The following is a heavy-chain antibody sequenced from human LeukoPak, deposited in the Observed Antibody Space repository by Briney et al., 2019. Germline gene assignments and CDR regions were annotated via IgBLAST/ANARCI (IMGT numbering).Heavy chain of an antibody. CDR1: GGSFSGYY. Sequence: SETLSLTCAVYGGSFSGYYWSWIRQPPGKGLEWIGEINHSGSTNYNPSLKSRVTISVDTSKNQFSLKLSSVTAADTAVYYCARGPMMTFGGAQQNYFDYWGQGTLVTVSS. J-gene: IGHJ4*02. CDR2: INHSGST. D-gene: IGHD3-16*01. V-gene: IGHV4-34*01. CDR3: ARGPMMTFGGAQQNYFDY.